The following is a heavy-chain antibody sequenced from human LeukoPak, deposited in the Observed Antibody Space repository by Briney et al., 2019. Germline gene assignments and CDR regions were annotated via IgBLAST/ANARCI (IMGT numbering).Heavy chain of an antibody. CDR1: GFTFSSYS. J-gene: IGHJ4*02. Sequence: PGGSLRLSCAASGFTFSSYSMNWVRQAPGKGLEWVSYISSSSSTIYYADSVKGRFTISRDNAKNSLYLQMNSLRAEDTAVYYCARELSLGAAAGVGYWGQGTLVTVSS. CDR3: ARELSLGAAAGVGY. V-gene: IGHV3-48*01. CDR2: ISSSSSTI. D-gene: IGHD2-2*01.